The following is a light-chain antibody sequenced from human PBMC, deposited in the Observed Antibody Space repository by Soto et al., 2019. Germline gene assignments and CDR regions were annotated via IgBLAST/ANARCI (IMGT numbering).Light chain of an antibody. V-gene: IGKV1-5*01. CDR3: QQLNGYLELT. CDR1: QPISNW. Sequence: IQVTQSPSTLSASVGDRVTIPWRASQPISNWLAWYQQKPGKAPKLLIYDSSNLESGVPSRFSGSRSGTDFTLTLSSLQPEDFANYYCQQLNGYLELTFGGGTKVDIK. CDR2: DSS. J-gene: IGKJ4*01.